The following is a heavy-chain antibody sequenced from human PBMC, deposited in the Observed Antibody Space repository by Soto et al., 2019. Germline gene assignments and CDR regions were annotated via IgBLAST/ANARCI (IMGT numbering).Heavy chain of an antibody. V-gene: IGHV1-46*01. CDR3: ARELADIVVVPAATDAFDI. D-gene: IGHD2-2*01. CDR1: GYTFTSYY. J-gene: IGHJ3*02. Sequence: ASVKVSCKASGYTFTSYYMHWVRQAPGQGLDWMGIINPSGGSTSYAQKFQGRVTMTRDTSTSIVYMELSSLRSEDTAVYFCARELADIVVVPAATDAFDIWGQGTMVTVSS. CDR2: INPSGGST.